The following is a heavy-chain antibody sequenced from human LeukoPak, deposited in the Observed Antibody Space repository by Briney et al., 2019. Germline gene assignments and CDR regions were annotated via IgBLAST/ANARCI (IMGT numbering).Heavy chain of an antibody. CDR2: ISGSGGST. J-gene: IGHJ4*02. Sequence: GGSLRLSCAASGFTFSSYAMSWVRQAPGKGLEWVSAISGSGGSTFYADAVKGRFTISRDNSNNMLYLEMNSLRPEDTAIYYCAKDGPGYFGSWGQGTLVTVSS. V-gene: IGHV3-23*01. CDR1: GFTFSSYA. CDR3: AKDGPGYFGS.